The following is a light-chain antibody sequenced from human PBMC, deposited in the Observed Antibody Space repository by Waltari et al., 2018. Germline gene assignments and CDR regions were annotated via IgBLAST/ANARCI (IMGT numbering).Light chain of an antibody. V-gene: IGKV1-5*03. CDR1: QSISRW. J-gene: IGKJ2*01. CDR3: QQFLNYPYT. CDR2: YAP. Sequence: DIQLTQSPSSLSASVGDRVTITCRASQSISRWLAWYQHQPGTAPRLLISYAPTLEGGVPSRFSGSGSESEFTLTINGLQPGDFATYYCQQFLNYPYTFGQGTKVEI.